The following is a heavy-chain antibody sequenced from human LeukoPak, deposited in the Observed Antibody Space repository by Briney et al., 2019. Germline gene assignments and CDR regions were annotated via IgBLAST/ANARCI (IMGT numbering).Heavy chain of an antibody. CDR1: GYTFTNYG. Sequence: ASVKVSCKASGYTFTNYGISWVRQAPGQGLEWMGWISAYNGNTNYAQKLQGRVTMTTDTSTSTAYMELRSLRSDDTAVYYCAREGSSSGWYRRFDYWGQGTLVTVSS. CDR2: ISAYNGNT. CDR3: AREGSSSGWYRRFDY. D-gene: IGHD6-19*01. J-gene: IGHJ4*02. V-gene: IGHV1-18*01.